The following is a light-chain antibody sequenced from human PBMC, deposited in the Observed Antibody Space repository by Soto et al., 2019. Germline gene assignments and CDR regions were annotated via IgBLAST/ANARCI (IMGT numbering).Light chain of an antibody. CDR3: QQVDSYPRT. Sequence: IQLTQPPSSLSASVGDRVTVTCRASQGIGTYLVWYQQKSGKAPTVLIYASSTLQTGVPSRFSGSGSGTDFSLTISSLHPEDVATYYCQQVDSYPRTVGQGTKV. V-gene: IGKV1-9*01. CDR2: ASS. CDR1: QGIGTY. J-gene: IGKJ1*01.